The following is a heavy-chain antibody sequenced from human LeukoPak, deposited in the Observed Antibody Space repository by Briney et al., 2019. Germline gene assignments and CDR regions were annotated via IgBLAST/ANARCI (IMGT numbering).Heavy chain of an antibody. Sequence: GGSLRLSCIASGFTFSDYAMNWVRQAPGKGLEWVSTFKTNYNQVYYAESVRGRFTISTDNSKNTAYLQMNSLRVEDTALYYCARSVPDYTRFDFWGQGALVTVSS. J-gene: IGHJ4*02. CDR1: GFTFSDYA. CDR2: FKTNYNQV. D-gene: IGHD4-11*01. V-gene: IGHV3-23*05. CDR3: ARSVPDYTRFDF.